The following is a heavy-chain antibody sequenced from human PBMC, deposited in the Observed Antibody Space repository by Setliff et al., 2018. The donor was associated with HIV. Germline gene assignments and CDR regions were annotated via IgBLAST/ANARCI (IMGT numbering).Heavy chain of an antibody. CDR3: AKGVKWLDP. D-gene: IGHD3-16*01. V-gene: IGHV3-20*04. J-gene: IGHJ5*02. Sequence: PGGSLRLSCTASGFTFDDYGMSWVRQAPGKGLEWVSSINWIGRTYYAESVKGRFTISRDDSKNTLYLQMHSLRVEDTAAYYCAKGVKWLDPWGQGIQVTVSS. CDR2: INWIGRT. CDR1: GFTFDDYG.